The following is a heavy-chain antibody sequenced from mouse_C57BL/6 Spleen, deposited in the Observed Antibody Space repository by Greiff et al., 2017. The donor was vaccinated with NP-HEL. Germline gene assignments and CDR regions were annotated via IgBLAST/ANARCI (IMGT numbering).Heavy chain of an antibody. J-gene: IGHJ1*03. D-gene: IGHD1-1*01. V-gene: IGHV1-55*01. CDR1: GYTFTSYW. CDR3: ARDYGSSYWYIDV. Sequence: QVQLQQPGAELVKPGASVKMSCKASGYTFTSYWITWVKQRPGQGLEWIGDIYPGSGSTNYNEKFKSKATLTVDTSSSTAYMQLSSLTSEDAAVYYCARDYGSSYWYIDVWGTGTSVTVSS. CDR2: IYPGSGST.